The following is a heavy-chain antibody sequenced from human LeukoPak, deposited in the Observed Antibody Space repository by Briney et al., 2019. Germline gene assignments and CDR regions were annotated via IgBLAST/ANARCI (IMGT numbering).Heavy chain of an antibody. D-gene: IGHD5-18*01. CDR1: GGSFSGYY. Sequence: SETLSLTCAVYGGSFSGYYWSWIRQPPGKGLEWIGGINHSGSTNYNPSLKSRVTISVDTSKNQFSLKLSSVTAADTAVYYCARRDTAQTRLFDYWGQGTLVTVSS. V-gene: IGHV4-34*01. J-gene: IGHJ4*02. CDR3: ARRDTAQTRLFDY. CDR2: INHSGST.